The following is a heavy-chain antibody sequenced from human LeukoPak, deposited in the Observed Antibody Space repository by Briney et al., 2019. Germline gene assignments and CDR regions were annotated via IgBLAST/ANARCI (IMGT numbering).Heavy chain of an antibody. CDR3: ARAGYSMDTEYFQH. V-gene: IGHV3-11*03. CDR1: GFAFSDYY. J-gene: IGHJ1*01. D-gene: IGHD5-18*01. Sequence: GGSLRLSCAASGFAFSDYYMSWIRQAPGKGLEWVSYISSSSSYSNYADSVKGRFTISRDNAKNSLYLQMNSLRAEDTAVYYCARAGYSMDTEYFQHWGQGTLVTVSS. CDR2: ISSSSSYS.